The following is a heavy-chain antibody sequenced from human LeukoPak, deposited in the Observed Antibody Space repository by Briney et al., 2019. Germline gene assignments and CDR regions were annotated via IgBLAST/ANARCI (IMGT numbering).Heavy chain of an antibody. CDR3: ARFDYVWGNGNHGMDAFDL. D-gene: IGHD3-16*01. CDR1: GFSISNGFS. V-gene: IGHV4-38-2*01. CDR2: ISQTENS. Sequence: PSETLSLTCGVSGFSISNGFSWGWIRQPPGKGLEWIGSISQTENSYNTPSLKSRVNISVDTSKNQFSLKLSSVTAADTAVYYCARFDYVWGNGNHGMDAFDLWGQGTMVTVSS. J-gene: IGHJ3*01.